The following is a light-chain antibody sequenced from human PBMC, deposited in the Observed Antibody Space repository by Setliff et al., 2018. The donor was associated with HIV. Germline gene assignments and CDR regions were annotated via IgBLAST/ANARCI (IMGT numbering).Light chain of an antibody. Sequence: QSALTQPASVSGSPGQSITISCTGTSSDVGNYNLVSWYQQHPGKAPKIMIYEVTKRPSGVSDRSSGSKSGNTASLTISWLQADDEADYYCCSYASYSTYVFGSGTKGTVL. CDR3: CSYASYSTYV. CDR2: EVT. V-gene: IGLV2-23*02. J-gene: IGLJ1*01. CDR1: SSDVGNYNL.